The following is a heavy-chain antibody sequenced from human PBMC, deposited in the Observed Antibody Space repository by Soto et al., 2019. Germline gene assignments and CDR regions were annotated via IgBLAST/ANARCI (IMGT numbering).Heavy chain of an antibody. Sequence: QVQLVESGGGVVQPGRSLRLSCAASGFTFSSYGMHWVRQAPGKGLEWVAVIWYDGSNKYYADSLKGRFTISRDNSKKTLYLQVNSLRAEDMAVYFCARDDYDSSGYYYVDYWGQGTLVTVSS. CDR2: IWYDGSNK. CDR1: GFTFSSYG. V-gene: IGHV3-33*01. D-gene: IGHD3-22*01. J-gene: IGHJ4*02. CDR3: ARDDYDSSGYYYVDY.